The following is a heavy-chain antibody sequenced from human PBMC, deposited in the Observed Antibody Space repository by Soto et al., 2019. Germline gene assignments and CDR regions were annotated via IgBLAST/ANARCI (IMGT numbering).Heavy chain of an antibody. CDR3: ARASMLWFGEPFDY. CDR2: INSDGSST. Sequence: GGSLRLSCAASGFTFSSYWMHWVRQAPGKGLVWVSRINSDGSSTSYADSVKGRFTISRDNAKNTLYLQMNSLRAEDTAVYYCARASMLWFGEPFDYWGQGTLVTVSS. V-gene: IGHV3-74*01. CDR1: GFTFSSYW. J-gene: IGHJ4*02. D-gene: IGHD3-10*01.